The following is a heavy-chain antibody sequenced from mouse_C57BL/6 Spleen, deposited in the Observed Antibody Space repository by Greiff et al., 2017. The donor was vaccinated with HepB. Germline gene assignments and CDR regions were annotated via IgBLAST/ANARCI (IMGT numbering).Heavy chain of an antibody. Sequence: EVKLQESGAELVKPGASVKLSCTASGFNIKDYYMHWVKQRTEQGLEWIGRIDPEDGETKYAPKFQGKATITADTTSNTAYLQLSSLTSEDTAVYYCEVLYYYGSAFAYWGQGTLVTVSA. CDR2: IDPEDGET. J-gene: IGHJ3*01. CDR1: GFNIKDYY. CDR3: EVLYYYGSAFAY. V-gene: IGHV14-2*01. D-gene: IGHD1-1*01.